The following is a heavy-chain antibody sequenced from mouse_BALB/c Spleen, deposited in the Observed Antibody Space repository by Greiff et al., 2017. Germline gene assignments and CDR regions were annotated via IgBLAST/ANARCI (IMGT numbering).Heavy chain of an antibody. Sequence: EVQLQQSGPDLVKPSQSLSLTCTVTGYSITSGYSWHWIRQFPGNKLEWMGYIHYSGSTNYNPSLKSRISITRDTTKNQFFLQLNSVTTEDTATYYCARRGFTTRGFAYWGQGTLVTVSA. D-gene: IGHD1-1*01. CDR3: ARRGFTTRGFAY. CDR2: IHYSGST. V-gene: IGHV3-1*02. CDR1: GYSITSGYS. J-gene: IGHJ3*01.